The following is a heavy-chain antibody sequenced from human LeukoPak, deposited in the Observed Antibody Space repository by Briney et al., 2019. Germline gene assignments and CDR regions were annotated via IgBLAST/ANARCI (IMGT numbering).Heavy chain of an antibody. V-gene: IGHV3-23*01. Sequence: KPGGSLRLSCAASGFTFSSYAMNWVRQAPGKGLEWVSAISGSGGGTYNADSVKGRFTVSRDNSKNTLYLQMNSLRAEDTAVYYCAKDQGLWLRGGFDYWGQGTLVTVSS. D-gene: IGHD5-18*01. CDR3: AKDQGLWLRGGFDY. J-gene: IGHJ4*02. CDR2: ISGSGGGT. CDR1: GFTFSSYA.